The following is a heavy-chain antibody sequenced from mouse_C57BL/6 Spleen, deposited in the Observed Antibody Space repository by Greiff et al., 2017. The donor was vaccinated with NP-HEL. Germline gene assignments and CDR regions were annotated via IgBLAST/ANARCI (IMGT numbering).Heavy chain of an antibody. CDR3: ARHYYGSSGYFDV. J-gene: IGHJ1*03. CDR2: ISSGSSTI. Sequence: EVHLVESGGGLVKPGGSLKLSCAASGFTFSDYGMHWVRQAPEKGLEWVAYISSGSSTIYYADTVKGRFTISRDNAKNTLFLQMTSLRSEDTAMYYCARHYYGSSGYFDVWGTGTTVTVSS. D-gene: IGHD1-1*01. CDR1: GFTFSDYG. V-gene: IGHV5-17*01.